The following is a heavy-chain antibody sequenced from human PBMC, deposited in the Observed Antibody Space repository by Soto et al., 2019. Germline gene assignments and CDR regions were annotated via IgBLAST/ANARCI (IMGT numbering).Heavy chain of an antibody. CDR1: GFSLSTSGMC. CDR2: IDWDDDK. V-gene: IGHV2-70*01. J-gene: IGHJ1*01. D-gene: IGHD6-13*01. CDR3: ARSSSSWYED. Sequence: SGPTRVNPTQTLTLTCTFSGFSLSTSGMCVSWIRQPPGKALEWLALIDWDDDKYYSTSLRTRLTISKDASKNQVVLTMTNMDPVDTATYYCARSSSSWYEDWGQGTLVTVSS.